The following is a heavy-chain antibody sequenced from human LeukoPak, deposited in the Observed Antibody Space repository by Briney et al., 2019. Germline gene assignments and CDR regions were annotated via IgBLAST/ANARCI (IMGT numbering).Heavy chain of an antibody. J-gene: IGHJ4*02. CDR1: GFTFSTYA. Sequence: QPGGSLRLSCAASGFTFSTYAMSWVRQAPGKGLEWVSAISGSGGSTYYADSVKGRFTISRDNSKNTLYLQMNSLRAEDTAVYYCARFRPITSVAGTIFHYWGQGTLVTVSS. CDR2: ISGSGGST. CDR3: ARFRPITSVAGTIFHY. D-gene: IGHD6-19*01. V-gene: IGHV3-23*01.